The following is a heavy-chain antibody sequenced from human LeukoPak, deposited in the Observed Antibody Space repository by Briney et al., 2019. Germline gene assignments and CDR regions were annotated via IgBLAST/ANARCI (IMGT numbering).Heavy chain of an antibody. Sequence: ASVKVSCKASGYTFTSYGISWVRQAPGQGLEWMGWISAYNGNTNYAQKLQGRVTMTTDTSTSTAYMELRSLRSDDTAVYYCARDQRGYYDSSGYYYPWFDPRGQGTLVTVSS. CDR1: GYTFTSYG. CDR3: ARDQRGYYDSSGYYYPWFDP. D-gene: IGHD3-22*01. J-gene: IGHJ5*02. CDR2: ISAYNGNT. V-gene: IGHV1-18*01.